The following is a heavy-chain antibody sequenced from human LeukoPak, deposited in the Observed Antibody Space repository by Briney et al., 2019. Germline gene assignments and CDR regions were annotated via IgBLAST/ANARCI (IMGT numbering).Heavy chain of an antibody. CDR2: ISAYNGNT. CDR1: GYTFTSYG. D-gene: IGHD3-16*02. Sequence: ASVKASCKASGYTFTSYGISWVRQAPGQGLEWMGWISAYNGNTNYAQKLQGRVTMTTDTSTSTAYMELRSLRSDDTAVYYCARDAVTFGGVIVTLDYWGQGTLVTVSS. CDR3: ARDAVTFGGVIVTLDY. V-gene: IGHV1-18*01. J-gene: IGHJ4*02.